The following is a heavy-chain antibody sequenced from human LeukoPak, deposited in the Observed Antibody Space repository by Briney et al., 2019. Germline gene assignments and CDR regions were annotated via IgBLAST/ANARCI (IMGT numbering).Heavy chain of an antibody. Sequence: SQTLSLTCALYGGSFSGYYCGWIRHPQGKGMEWNGEINNSGSTNYNPSVKSRVTISVDTSKNQFSLKLSSVTAADTAVYYCARGRRGYYDILTGYNSNWFDPWGQGTLVTVSS. CDR3: ARGRRGYYDILTGYNSNWFDP. V-gene: IGHV4-34*01. J-gene: IGHJ5*02. CDR2: INNSGST. D-gene: IGHD3-9*01. CDR1: GGSFSGYY.